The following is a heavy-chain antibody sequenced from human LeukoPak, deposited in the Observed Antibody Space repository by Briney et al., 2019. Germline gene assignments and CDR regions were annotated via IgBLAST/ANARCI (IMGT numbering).Heavy chain of an antibody. CDR3: ARAPLLSGSYYGYFDY. CDR1: GYSFTSYW. D-gene: IGHD1-26*01. Sequence: GESLKISCKGSGYSFTSYWICWVRQMPGKGLEWMGIIYPGDSDTRYSPSFQGQVTISADKSISTAYLQWSSLKASDTAMYYCARAPLLSGSYYGYFDYWGQGTLVTVSS. V-gene: IGHV5-51*01. CDR2: IYPGDSDT. J-gene: IGHJ4*02.